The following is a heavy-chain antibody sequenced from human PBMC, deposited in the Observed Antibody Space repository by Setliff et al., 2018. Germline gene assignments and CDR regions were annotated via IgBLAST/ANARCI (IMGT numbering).Heavy chain of an antibody. CDR2: INPDGSTT. CDR1: GFTYNNCW. Sequence: GGSLRLSCGASGFTYNNCWVSWVRQAPGKGLEWLASINPDGSTTTYADSVKGRFTISRDNGKNTVYLQMNSLRAEDTAMYCCVRGSAYSSGSFDCWGQGTLVTVSS. CDR3: VRGSAYSSGSFDC. J-gene: IGHJ4*02. V-gene: IGHV3-7*01. D-gene: IGHD3-22*01.